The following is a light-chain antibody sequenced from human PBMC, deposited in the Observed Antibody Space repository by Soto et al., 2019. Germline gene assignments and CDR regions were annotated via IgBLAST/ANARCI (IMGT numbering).Light chain of an antibody. J-gene: IGKJ2*01. CDR1: QSVSRN. Sequence: EIVMTQSPATLSVSPGERAALSCRASQSVSRNFAWYQQKPGQAPRLLIYGASTRATGIPVRFSGSGSGTEFTLTISSLQSEDFAVYYCQQYNNWPYTFGQGTKLEIK. CDR3: QQYNNWPYT. V-gene: IGKV3-15*01. CDR2: GAS.